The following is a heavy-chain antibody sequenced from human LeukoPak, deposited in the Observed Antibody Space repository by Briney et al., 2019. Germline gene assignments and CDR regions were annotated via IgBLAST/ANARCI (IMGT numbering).Heavy chain of an antibody. D-gene: IGHD6-13*01. CDR2: IRSKADSYAT. CDR3: TRHKRSGSWDSYYYYTEV. V-gene: IGHV3-73*01. CDR1: GVTFGGSA. J-gene: IGHJ6*03. Sequence: GGSLRLSCAASGVTFGGSAMHWVRHASGKGLEWGGRIRSKADSYATAYAASVKGRFTIARDDSKNTAYLQMNSLKTEDTAVSCCTRHKRSGSWDSYYYYTEVWGKGNTVTVSS.